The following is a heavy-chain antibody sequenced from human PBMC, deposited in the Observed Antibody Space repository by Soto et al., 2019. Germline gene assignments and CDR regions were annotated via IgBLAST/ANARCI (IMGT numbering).Heavy chain of an antibody. CDR2: INAGNGNT. J-gene: IGHJ4*02. V-gene: IGHV1-3*01. Sequence: QVQLVQSGAEVKKPGASVKVSCKASGYTFTSYAMHWVRQAPGQRLEWMGWINAGNGNTKYSQKFQGRVTITRDTSASTAYMERSSLRSEDTAVYYCAGGLGLYYFDYWGQGTLVTVSS. CDR1: GYTFTSYA. D-gene: IGHD1-26*01. CDR3: AGGLGLYYFDY.